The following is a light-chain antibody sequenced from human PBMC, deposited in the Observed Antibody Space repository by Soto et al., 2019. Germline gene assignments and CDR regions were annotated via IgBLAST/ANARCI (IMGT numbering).Light chain of an antibody. CDR1: QNVNSNH. CDR3: HQFGSSPQT. CDR2: GPS. Sequence: EIVFRQSPGTRSLSPGERATLSCRASQNVNSNHIAWYQQKPGQAPRLLIYGPSSRATGIPERFSGSGSGTDFTLTISRLEPEDFAVYFCHQFGSSPQTFGHGTKVDIK. J-gene: IGKJ1*01. V-gene: IGKV3-20*01.